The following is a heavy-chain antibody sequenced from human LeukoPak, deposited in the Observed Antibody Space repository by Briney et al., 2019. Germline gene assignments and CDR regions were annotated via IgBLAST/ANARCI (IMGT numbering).Heavy chain of an antibody. CDR1: GFTFSSYA. CDR2: ISGSGGST. Sequence: PGGSLRLSCAASGFTFSSYAMSWVRQAPGKGLEWVSAISGSGGSTYYADSVKGRFTISRDNSKNTLYLQMNSLRAEDTALYYCAKEIGVRGVRESSLDYWGQGTLVTVSS. D-gene: IGHD3-10*01. V-gene: IGHV3-23*01. CDR3: AKEIGVRGVRESSLDY. J-gene: IGHJ4*02.